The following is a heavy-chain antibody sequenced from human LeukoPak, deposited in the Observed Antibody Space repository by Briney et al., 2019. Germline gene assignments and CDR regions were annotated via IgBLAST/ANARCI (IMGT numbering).Heavy chain of an antibody. CDR2: ISSSSSTI. CDR1: GFTFSSYS. V-gene: IGHV3-48*04. D-gene: IGHD3-10*01. CDR3: ARDPTRRWFGELSGAFDI. Sequence: GGSLRLSCAASGFTFSSYSMNWVRQAPGKGLEWVSYISSSSSTIYYADSVKGRFTISRDNAKNSLYLQMNSLRAEDTAVYYCARDPTRRWFGELSGAFDIWGQGTMVTVSS. J-gene: IGHJ3*02.